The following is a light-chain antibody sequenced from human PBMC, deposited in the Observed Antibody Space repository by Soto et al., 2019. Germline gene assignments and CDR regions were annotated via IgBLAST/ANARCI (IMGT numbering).Light chain of an antibody. J-gene: IGKJ1*01. V-gene: IGKV3-15*01. CDR1: QSVFSS. CDR3: QQYHNWPA. CDR2: GAA. Sequence: ELVMTQSPATLSVSPGERATLSCRASQSVFSSLAWYQQKPGQAPRLLIYGAATRATGIPGRFSGSGSGTEFTLTISSLQSEDFAVYYCQQYHNWPAFGQGTKVDIK.